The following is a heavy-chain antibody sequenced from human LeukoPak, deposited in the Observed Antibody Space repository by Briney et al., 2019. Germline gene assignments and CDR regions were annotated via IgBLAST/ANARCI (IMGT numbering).Heavy chain of an antibody. CDR2: IYHSGST. Sequence: PSETLSLTCTVSGGSISSYYWSWIRQPPGKGLEWIGYIYHSGSTYYNPSLKSRVTISVDRSKNQFSLKLSSVTAADTAVYYCARDKYQLLPFYYFDYWGQGTLVTVSS. V-gene: IGHV4-59*12. CDR3: ARDKYQLLPFYYFDY. D-gene: IGHD2-2*01. CDR1: GGSISSYY. J-gene: IGHJ4*02.